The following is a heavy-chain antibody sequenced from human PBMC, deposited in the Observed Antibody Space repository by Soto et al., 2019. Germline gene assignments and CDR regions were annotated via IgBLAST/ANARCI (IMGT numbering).Heavy chain of an antibody. CDR1: GVSLKKRGMC. Sequence: GVSLKKRGMCVSWIRQPPGTALESLALIDWDDDKYYSTSLNTRPTISTDTSKNQVVLTMTNMDPVDTATYYCARSSSTYSYGYSYGGYDSPFDSWGQGTRVTVSP. V-gene: IGHV2-70*01. D-gene: IGHD5-18*01. CDR3: ARSSSTYSYGYSYGGYDSPFDS. CDR2: IDWDDDK. J-gene: IGHJ4*02.